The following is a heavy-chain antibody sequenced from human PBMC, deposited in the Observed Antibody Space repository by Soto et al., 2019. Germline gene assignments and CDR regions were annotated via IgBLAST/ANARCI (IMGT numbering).Heavy chain of an antibody. J-gene: IGHJ4*02. V-gene: IGHV3-33*01. CDR3: ARSSGLGIDF. D-gene: IGHD6-19*01. Sequence: QVQLVESGGGVVQPGRSLRLSCAASGFTFNTHGMHWVRQAPGKGLEWVAVIWYDESKKYYEDSVTGRFTISRDNSRSALYLQMDSLRAEDTGVYYCARSSGLGIDFWVQGTLVTVSS. CDR1: GFTFNTHG. CDR2: IWYDESKK.